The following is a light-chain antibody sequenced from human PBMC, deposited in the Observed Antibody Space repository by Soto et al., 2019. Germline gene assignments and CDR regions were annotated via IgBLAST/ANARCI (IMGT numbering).Light chain of an antibody. CDR1: KLGDKY. J-gene: IGLJ2*01. CDR3: QAWDSTGV. V-gene: IGLV3-1*01. Sequence: SSELTQPPSVSVSPGQTASITCSGDKLGDKYACWYQQKPGQSPVLVIYQDSKRPSGIPERFSGSNSGNTATLTISGTQAMDEADYYCQAWDSTGVFGGGTKVTVL. CDR2: QDS.